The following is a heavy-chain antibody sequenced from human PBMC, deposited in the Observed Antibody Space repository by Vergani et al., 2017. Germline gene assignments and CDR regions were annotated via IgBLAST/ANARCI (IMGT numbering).Heavy chain of an antibody. CDR2: IKQDGSEK. J-gene: IGHJ4*02. CDR1: GFTFSSYG. V-gene: IGHV3-7*01. Sequence: VQLVESGGGVVQPGRSLRLSCAASGFTFSSYGMHWVRQAPGKGLEWVANIKQDGSEKYYVDSVKGRFTISRDNAKNSLYLQMNSLRAEDTAVYYCAREASYCSGGSCYSGWLDYWGQGTLVTVSS. CDR3: AREASYCSGGSCYSGWLDY. D-gene: IGHD2-15*01.